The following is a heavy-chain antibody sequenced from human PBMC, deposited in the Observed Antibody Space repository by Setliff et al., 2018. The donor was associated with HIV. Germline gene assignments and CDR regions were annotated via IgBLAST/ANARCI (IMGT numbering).Heavy chain of an antibody. Sequence: SETLSLTCAVSGASIRSGVYYWSWIRQPAGKGPEWIGHIFPSGSTNYSPSLKSRITISMDTSKNQFSLKLSSVTAADTAVYYCARDPFMATIRYAFDIWGQGTMVTVPS. V-gene: IGHV4-61*09. CDR1: GASIRSGVYY. CDR2: IFPSGST. J-gene: IGHJ3*02. D-gene: IGHD5-12*01. CDR3: ARDPFMATIRYAFDI.